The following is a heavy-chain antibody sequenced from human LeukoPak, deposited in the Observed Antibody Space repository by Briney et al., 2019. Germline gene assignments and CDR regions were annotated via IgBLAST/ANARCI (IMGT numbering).Heavy chain of an antibody. Sequence: SETLSLTCAVYGGSFSGYYWSWIRQPPGKGLEWIGEINHSGSTNYNPSLKSRVTISVDTSKNQFSLKLSSVTAADTAVYYCARHFLATLSFDYWGQGTLVTVSS. CDR2: INHSGST. CDR1: GGSFSGYY. D-gene: IGHD3-3*01. J-gene: IGHJ4*02. V-gene: IGHV4-34*01. CDR3: ARHFLATLSFDY.